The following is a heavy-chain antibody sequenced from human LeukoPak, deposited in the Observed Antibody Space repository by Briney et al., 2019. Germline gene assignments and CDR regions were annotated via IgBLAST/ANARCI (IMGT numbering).Heavy chain of an antibody. Sequence: SQALSLTCAISGDSVSSNRAAWNWLRQSPSRRLEWRGRTSYRSKWYNDYAVSVKGRITINPDTSKNQFYLQLNSVTPEDTAVYYCARGGSYAEYWGQGTLVTVSS. CDR3: ARGGSYAEY. D-gene: IGHD1-26*01. CDR1: GDSVSSNRAA. CDR2: TSYRSKWYN. J-gene: IGHJ4*02. V-gene: IGHV6-1*01.